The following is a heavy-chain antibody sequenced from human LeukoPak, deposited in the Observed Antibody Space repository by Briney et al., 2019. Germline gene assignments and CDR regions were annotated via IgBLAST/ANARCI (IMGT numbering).Heavy chain of an antibody. Sequence: GGSLRLSCVSSGFTFSRYWLNWVRQAPGKGLEWVANMNQDGSEIYYLDSVKGRFTISRDNSKNTLYLQMNSLRAEDTALYYCARETGSAVGSTDFDYWGQGTLVTVSS. J-gene: IGHJ4*02. D-gene: IGHD4-17*01. CDR2: MNQDGSEI. CDR3: ARETGSAVGSTDFDY. CDR1: GFTFSRYW. V-gene: IGHV3-7*01.